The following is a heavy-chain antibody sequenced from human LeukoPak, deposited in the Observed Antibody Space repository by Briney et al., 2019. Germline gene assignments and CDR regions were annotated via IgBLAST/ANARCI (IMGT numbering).Heavy chain of an antibody. D-gene: IGHD4/OR15-4a*01. Sequence: GGSLRLSCAASGFTFSSYSMNWVRQAPGKGLGWVSSISSSSSHINYADSVKGRFTISRDNAKNSLYLQMNSLRAEDTAVYYCARSGFYGGNPSDYFQHWGQGTLVTVSS. CDR2: ISSSSSHI. CDR1: GFTFSSYS. CDR3: ARSGFYGGNPSDYFQH. V-gene: IGHV3-21*01. J-gene: IGHJ1*01.